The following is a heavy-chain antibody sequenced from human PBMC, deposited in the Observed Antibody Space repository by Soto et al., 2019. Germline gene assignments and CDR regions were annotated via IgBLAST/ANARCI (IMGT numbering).Heavy chain of an antibody. Sequence: SETLSLTCAVYGGSFSGYYWSWIRQPPGKGLEWIGEINHSGSTNYNPSLKSRVTISVDTSKNQFSLKLSSVTAADTAVYYCARNIYYYYMDVWGKWTTVTVSS. CDR3: ARNIYYYYMDV. CDR1: GGSFSGYY. V-gene: IGHV4-34*01. J-gene: IGHJ6*03. CDR2: INHSGST.